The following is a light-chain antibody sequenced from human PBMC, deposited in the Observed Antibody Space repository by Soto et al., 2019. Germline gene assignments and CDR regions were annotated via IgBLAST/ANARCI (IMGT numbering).Light chain of an antibody. V-gene: IGKV1-16*02. CDR2: DAS. J-gene: IGKJ1*01. CDR3: LQYDSYPRT. Sequence: DIQMTQSPSSLSASVEDRVIITCRASQSISNHLNWYQQKPGKAPKCLTYDASRLHSGVPSKFSGSGSGTDFTLTISSLQPEDFATYYCLQYDSYPRTFGQGTKVDIK. CDR1: QSISNH.